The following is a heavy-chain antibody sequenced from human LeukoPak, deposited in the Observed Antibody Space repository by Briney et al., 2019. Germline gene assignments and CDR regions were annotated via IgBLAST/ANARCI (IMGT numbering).Heavy chain of an antibody. Sequence: SETLSLTCTVSGGSISSYDWSWIRQPAGKGLEWIGRTYTSGSTNYNPSLKSRVTMSVDMSKNQFSLKLSSMIAADTAVYYCARVSSSWYQDWYFDLWGRGTLVTVPA. CDR3: ARVSSSWYQDWYFDL. CDR2: TYTSGST. CDR1: GGSISSYD. J-gene: IGHJ2*01. V-gene: IGHV4-4*07. D-gene: IGHD6-13*01.